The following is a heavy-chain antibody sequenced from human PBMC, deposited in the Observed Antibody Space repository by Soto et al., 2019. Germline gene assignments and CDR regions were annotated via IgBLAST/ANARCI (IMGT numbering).Heavy chain of an antibody. CDR1: GGSISSGDYY. D-gene: IGHD4-4*01. Sequence: QVQLQESGPGLVKPSQTLSLTCTVSGGSISSGDYYWSWIRQPPGKGLEWIGYIYYSGSTYYNPSLKSRVTISVDTSKNQFSLKLSSVTAADTAVYYCARGGGLQYFSGYPDYWGQGTLVTVSS. CDR3: ARGGGLQYFSGYPDY. J-gene: IGHJ4*02. CDR2: IYYSGST. V-gene: IGHV4-30-4*01.